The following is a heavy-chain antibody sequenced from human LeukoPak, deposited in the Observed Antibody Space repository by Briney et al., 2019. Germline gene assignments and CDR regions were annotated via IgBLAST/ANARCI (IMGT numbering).Heavy chain of an antibody. CDR1: GFSFSRFS. V-gene: IGHV3-64D*08. CDR2: ISSEGGRK. J-gene: IGHJ4*02. Sequence: PGTSLRLSCSASGFSFSRFSMHWVRQAPGKGLEYVSSISSEGGRKYYPDSVKGRFTISRDNSKNILYLQMSSLRAEDTAVYYCVKDRAIDYWGQGTLVTVSS. CDR3: VKDRAIDY.